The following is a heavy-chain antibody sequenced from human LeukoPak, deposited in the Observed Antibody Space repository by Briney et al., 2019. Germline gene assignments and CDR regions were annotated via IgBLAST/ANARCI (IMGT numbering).Heavy chain of an antibody. J-gene: IGHJ5*02. CDR1: GHSFTGYY. Sequence: ASVKVSCKASGHSFTGYYMQWVRQAPGEGLEWMGWINRNSGGTNYAQKFQGRVTMTRDTSISTAYMELSRLRSDDTAVYYCARDSGWRYNWNGNWFDPWGQGTLVTVSS. V-gene: IGHV1-2*02. D-gene: IGHD1-1*01. CDR2: INRNSGGT. CDR3: ARDSGWRYNWNGNWFDP.